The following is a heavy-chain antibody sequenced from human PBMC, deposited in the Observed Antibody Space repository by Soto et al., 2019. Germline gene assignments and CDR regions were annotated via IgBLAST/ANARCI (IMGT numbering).Heavy chain of an antibody. CDR2: IYHSGST. Sequence: QLQLQESGSGLVKPSQTLSLTCTVSGCSITSSGYSWSWIRQPPGKGLEWIGYIYHSGSTFYNPSLKSRVTIAVDRSKDQFSLKLNSVTAADTAVYYCAKWNSNWFDPWGQGTLVTVS. CDR1: GCSITSSGYS. V-gene: IGHV4-30-2*01. D-gene: IGHD1-7*01. CDR3: AKWNSNWFDP. J-gene: IGHJ5*02.